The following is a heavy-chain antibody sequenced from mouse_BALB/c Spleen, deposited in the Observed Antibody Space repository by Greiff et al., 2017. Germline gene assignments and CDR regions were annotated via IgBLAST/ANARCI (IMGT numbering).Heavy chain of an antibody. D-gene: IGHD2-3*01. V-gene: IGHV5-6-5*01. J-gene: IGHJ3*01. CDR1: GFTFSSYA. CDR3: ARTDGYYSWFAY. Sequence: DVKLVESGGGLVKPGGSLKLSCAASGFTFSSYAMSWVRQTPEKRLEWVASISSGGSTYYPDSVKGRFTISRDNARNILYLQMSSLRSEDTAMYYCARTDGYYSWFAYWGQGTLVTVSA. CDR2: ISSGGST.